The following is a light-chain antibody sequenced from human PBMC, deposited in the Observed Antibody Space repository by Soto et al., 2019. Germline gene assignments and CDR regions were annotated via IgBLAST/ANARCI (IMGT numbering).Light chain of an antibody. CDR1: SSDVGGYNY. CDR2: DVT. Sequence: QSALTQPRSMSGSPGQSVTISCTGTSSDVGGYNYVSWYQQHPGKAPKLMIYDVTKRPSGAPDRFSGSKSGNTASLTISGLQADDEADYYCLSYAGSSTRVFGTGTKLTVL. CDR3: LSYAGSSTRV. J-gene: IGLJ1*01. V-gene: IGLV2-11*01.